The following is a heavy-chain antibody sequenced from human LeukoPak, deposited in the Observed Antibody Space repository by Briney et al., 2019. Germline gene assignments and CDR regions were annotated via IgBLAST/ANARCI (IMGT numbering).Heavy chain of an antibody. CDR1: GYTFTGYY. CDR2: INPDSGGT. D-gene: IGHD4-17*01. V-gene: IGHV1-2*02. CDR3: ARVDGDDYGDYEWGYYFDY. Sequence: GASVKVSCKASGYTFTGYYMHWVRQAPGQGLEWMGWINPDSGGTNYAQKFQGRVTMTRDTSISTAYMELSRLRSDDTAVYYCARVDGDDYGDYEWGYYFDYWGQGTLVTVSS. J-gene: IGHJ4*02.